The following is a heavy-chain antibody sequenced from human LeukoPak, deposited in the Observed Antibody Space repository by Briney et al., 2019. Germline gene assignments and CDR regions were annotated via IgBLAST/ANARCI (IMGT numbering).Heavy chain of an antibody. J-gene: IGHJ6*03. CDR2: ISYDGSNK. D-gene: IGHD1-1*01. V-gene: IGHV3-30*18. CDR1: GFSVSSNY. CDR3: AKDGGSMGLEFPPGDCYMDV. Sequence: GGSLRFSCEASGFSVSSNYLSWVRQAPGKGLEWVAVISYDGSNKYYADSVKGRFTISRDNSKNTLYLQMNSLRAEDTAVYYCAKDGGSMGLEFPPGDCYMDVWGKGTTVTVSS.